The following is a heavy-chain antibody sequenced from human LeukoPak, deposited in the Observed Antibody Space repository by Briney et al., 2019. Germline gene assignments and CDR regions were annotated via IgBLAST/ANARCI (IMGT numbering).Heavy chain of an antibody. V-gene: IGHV4-59*01. CDR1: GGSISSYY. CDR2: MYYSGST. Sequence: SETLSLTCTVSGGSISSYYWSWIRQPPGKGLEWIGYMYYSGSTNYNPYLKSRVTISVDTSKNQFSLKLSSVTAADTAVYYCTNGGEMATVDYWGQGTLVTVSS. J-gene: IGHJ4*02. CDR3: TNGGEMATVDY. D-gene: IGHD5-24*01.